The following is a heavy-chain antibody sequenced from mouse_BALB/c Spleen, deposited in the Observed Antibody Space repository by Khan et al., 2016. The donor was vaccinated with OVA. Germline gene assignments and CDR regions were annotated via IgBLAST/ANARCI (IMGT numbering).Heavy chain of an antibody. J-gene: IGHJ2*01. CDR1: GYTFTTYW. V-gene: IGHV1-7*01. Sequence: VQLQQSGAERAKPGASVKMSCKASGYTFTTYWMHWVKQRPGQGLEWIGYINPTSGYTDYNENFTDRATLSADKSSSTAYMQLNSLTSEDSAVYYCTRDRIDYWGQGTTLTVSS. CDR2: INPTSGYT. CDR3: TRDRIDY.